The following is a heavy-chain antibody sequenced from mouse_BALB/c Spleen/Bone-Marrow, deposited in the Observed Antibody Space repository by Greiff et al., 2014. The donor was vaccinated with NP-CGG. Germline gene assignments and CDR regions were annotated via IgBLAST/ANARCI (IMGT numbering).Heavy chain of an antibody. J-gene: IGHJ4*01. Sequence: DVQLVESGGGFVKPGGSLKPSCAASGFTFSDFYMFWFRQTPEKRLEWVATISNGGTYTYYPDSVKGRFTISRDNAKNNLHLQMSSLKSEDTAMYYCARSGERYGAMDYWGQGTSVTVTS. CDR2: ISNGGTYT. D-gene: IGHD1-1*02. V-gene: IGHV5-4*02. CDR3: ARSGERYGAMDY. CDR1: GFTFSDFY.